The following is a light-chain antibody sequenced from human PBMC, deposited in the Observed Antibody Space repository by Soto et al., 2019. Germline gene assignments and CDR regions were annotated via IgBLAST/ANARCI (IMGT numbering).Light chain of an antibody. J-gene: IGKJ1*01. CDR1: ERIHTF. CDR2: GAV. CDR3: QQSFSNPPT. V-gene: IGKV1-39*01. Sequence: DLQRTQSAPSMSASIGARSAPTGRASERIHTFLNWYQQKPGQHPNFLIYGAVTLQTGVTSRFTGSGSGTEFTLTISNLQPEDFAVYYCQQSFSNPPTFGQGTKVDIK.